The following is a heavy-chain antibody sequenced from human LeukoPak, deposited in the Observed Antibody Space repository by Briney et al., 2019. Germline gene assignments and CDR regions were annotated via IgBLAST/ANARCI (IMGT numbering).Heavy chain of an antibody. CDR1: GYTLTNNG. CDR2: ISANNAKT. Sequence: ASVKVSCKASGYTLTNNGITCVRQAPGQGREWRGWISANNAKTTYAQRLHGRVTMTTDTSPSTAYLELRSLSSDDTAVYYCARVLWSAGRSFDYWGQGTLVTVSS. J-gene: IGHJ4*02. D-gene: IGHD6-19*01. CDR3: ARVLWSAGRSFDY. V-gene: IGHV1-18*01.